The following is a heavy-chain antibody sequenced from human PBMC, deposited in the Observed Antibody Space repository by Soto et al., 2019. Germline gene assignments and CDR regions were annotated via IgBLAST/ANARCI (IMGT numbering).Heavy chain of an antibody. CDR1: GFTFSNAW. CDR2: IKSKVDSATT. V-gene: IGHV3-15*01. Sequence: GGSLRLSCAASGFTFSNAWMSWVRQAPGKGLEWVGGIKSKVDSATTDYAAPVKGRFSISRDDSRNTLYLQMNSLKIEDTAVYYCTTDDPINRNWGQGTLVTVSS. J-gene: IGHJ4*02. CDR3: TTDDPINRN.